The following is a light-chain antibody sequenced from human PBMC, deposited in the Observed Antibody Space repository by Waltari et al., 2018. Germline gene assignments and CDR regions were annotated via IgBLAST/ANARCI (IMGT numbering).Light chain of an antibody. J-gene: IGKJ4*01. CDR3: QQYDGAVLT. V-gene: IGKV3-20*01. Sequence: IVLTQSPDTLSLSPGERATLSCRASQSVSSISLVWPQHKPGPAPSLVIYGTSSRATGFPDRFSGSGSGTDFTLTISRLEPEDFAMYYCQQYDGAVLTFGGGTKVEL. CDR1: QSVSSIS. CDR2: GTS.